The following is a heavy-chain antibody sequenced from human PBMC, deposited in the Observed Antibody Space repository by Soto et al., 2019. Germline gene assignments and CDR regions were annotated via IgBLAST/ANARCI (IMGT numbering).Heavy chain of an antibody. CDR2: ISSSSSNI. CDR3: ARDCSLGSRYCRWFVP. V-gene: IGHV3-48*02. Sequence: EVQLVESGGGLVQPGGSLRLSCVASGFTLSGYAMNWVRQAPGKGLEWVSYISSSSSNIQYAGSVKGRFTISRDNDKNSLQLQINSLRDEDTAVYYCARDCSLGSRYCRWFVPWGQGTLVTVSS. D-gene: IGHD2-15*01. CDR1: GFTLSGYA. J-gene: IGHJ5*02.